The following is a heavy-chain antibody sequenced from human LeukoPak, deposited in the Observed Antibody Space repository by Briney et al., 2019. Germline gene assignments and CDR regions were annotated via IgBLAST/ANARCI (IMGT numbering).Heavy chain of an antibody. D-gene: IGHD3-16*01. CDR2: ISSSSSYI. CDR3: ARDDSPYLGYYGMDV. CDR1: GFTFSSYS. Sequence: PGGSLRLSCAASGFTFSSYSMNWVRQAPGKGLEWVSSISSSSSYIYYADSVKGRFTISRDNAKNSLYLQMNSLRAEDTAVYYCARDDSPYLGYYGMDVRGQGTTVTVSS. J-gene: IGHJ6*02. V-gene: IGHV3-21*01.